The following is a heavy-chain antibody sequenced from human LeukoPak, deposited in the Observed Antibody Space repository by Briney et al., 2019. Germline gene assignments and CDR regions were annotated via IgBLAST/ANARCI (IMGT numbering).Heavy chain of an antibody. Sequence: GASVKVSCRASGGTFSSYTISWVRQAPGQGLEWMGRIIPILGIANYAQKFQGRVTITADKSTSTAYMELSSLRSEDTAVYYCARDPRVYYGSSGYYFDYWGQGTLVTVSS. CDR1: GGTFSSYT. D-gene: IGHD3-22*01. CDR3: ARDPRVYYGSSGYYFDY. CDR2: IIPILGIA. V-gene: IGHV1-69*04. J-gene: IGHJ4*02.